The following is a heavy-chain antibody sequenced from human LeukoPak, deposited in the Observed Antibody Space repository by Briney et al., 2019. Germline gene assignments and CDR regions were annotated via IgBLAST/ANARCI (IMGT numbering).Heavy chain of an antibody. Sequence: GGSLRLSCAASGFIFSNCAMSWVRQAPGKGLEWVSTISGSGGSTYYADSVKGWFTISIDNSKNTLYLQMDSLRAEDTAVYYCARVYYGSGSLHYYYYYMDVWGRGTTVAISS. V-gene: IGHV3-23*01. CDR1: GFIFSNCA. CDR3: ARVYYGSGSLHYYYYYMDV. D-gene: IGHD3-10*01. CDR2: ISGSGGST. J-gene: IGHJ6*03.